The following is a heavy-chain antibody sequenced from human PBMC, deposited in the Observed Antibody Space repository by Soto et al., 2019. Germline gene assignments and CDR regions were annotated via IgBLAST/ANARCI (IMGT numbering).Heavy chain of an antibody. Sequence: SETVSLTXVVSGYSISSGYYWGWIRQPPGKGLEWIGSIYHSGSTHYNPSLKSRVTISVDTSKNQFSLQLSSVTAADTAVYYCAREESGICLYWGQGTLVTVSS. V-gene: IGHV4-38-2*02. J-gene: IGHJ4*02. CDR2: IYHSGST. D-gene: IGHD3-10*01. CDR3: AREESGICLY. CDR1: GYSISSGYY.